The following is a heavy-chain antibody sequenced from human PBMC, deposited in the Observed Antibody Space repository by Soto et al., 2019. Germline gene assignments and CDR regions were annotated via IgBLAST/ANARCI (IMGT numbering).Heavy chain of an antibody. CDR2: IIPILGIA. Sequence: ASVKVSCKASGGTFSSYTISWVRQAPGQGLEWMGRIIPILGIANYAQKFQGRVTITADKSTSTAYMELSSLRSEDTAVYYCARGYCSGGSCTGMDVWGKGTTVTVSS. CDR3: ARGYCSGGSCTGMDV. CDR1: GGTFSSYT. J-gene: IGHJ6*04. V-gene: IGHV1-69*02. D-gene: IGHD2-15*01.